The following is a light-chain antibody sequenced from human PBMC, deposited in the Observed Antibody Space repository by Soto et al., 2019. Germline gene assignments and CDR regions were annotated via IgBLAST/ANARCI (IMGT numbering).Light chain of an antibody. Sequence: EIVMTQSPDTLSVSPGETATLSCRASQSADANLAWYQQKPGQAPSLLMYRISTRATGVPARFSGSGSGTEFTLTISSLQSEDAAVYYCQQHNDWPLTFGGGTKVEI. CDR3: QQHNDWPLT. CDR2: RIS. V-gene: IGKV3D-15*01. CDR1: QSADAN. J-gene: IGKJ4*01.